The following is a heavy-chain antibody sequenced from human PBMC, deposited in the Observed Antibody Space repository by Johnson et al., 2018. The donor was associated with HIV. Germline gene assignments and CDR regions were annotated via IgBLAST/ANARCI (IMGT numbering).Heavy chain of an antibody. D-gene: IGHD2-8*02. CDR3: AKHIVLVVYAIGAALDI. Sequence: VQLVESGGDLVRPGGSLRLSCAASGFTVSTNYMNWVRQAPGKGLEWVSVIYTADNRNYADSVKGRFSISRDNSKNTVYLQMNSLRAEDTAVYYCAKHIVLVVYAIGAALDIWGQGTMVTVSS. J-gene: IGHJ3*02. V-gene: IGHV3-66*04. CDR1: GFTVSTNY. CDR2: IYTADNR.